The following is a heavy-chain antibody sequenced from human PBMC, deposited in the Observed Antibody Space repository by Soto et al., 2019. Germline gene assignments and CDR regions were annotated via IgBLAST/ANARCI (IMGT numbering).Heavy chain of an antibody. CDR1: GFTFSNAW. J-gene: IGHJ4*02. Sequence: GGSLRLSCAASGFTFSNAWMSWVRQAPGKGLEWVGRIKGEADGGTTDYAAPVKGRITISRDHSKDTLYLQMNSLKTEDTAVYYCTTGLSNGYYNFDYWGQGTPVSVSS. CDR3: TTGLSNGYYNFDY. CDR2: IKGEADGGTT. D-gene: IGHD3-22*01. V-gene: IGHV3-15*01.